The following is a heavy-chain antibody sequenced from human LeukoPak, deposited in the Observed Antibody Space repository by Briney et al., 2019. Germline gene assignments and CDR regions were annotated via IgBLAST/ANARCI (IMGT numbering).Heavy chain of an antibody. CDR1: GFTFSSYA. J-gene: IGHJ4*02. CDR2: ISGSGGST. D-gene: IGHD3-22*01. V-gene: IGHV3-23*01. CDR3: AKDKFDSSGYYPFDY. Sequence: GGSLRLSCAASGFTFSSYAMSWVRQAPGKGLEWVSAISGSGGSTYYADSVKGRFTISSDNSKNTLYLQMNSLRAEDTAVYYCAKDKFDSSGYYPFDYWGQGTLVTVPS.